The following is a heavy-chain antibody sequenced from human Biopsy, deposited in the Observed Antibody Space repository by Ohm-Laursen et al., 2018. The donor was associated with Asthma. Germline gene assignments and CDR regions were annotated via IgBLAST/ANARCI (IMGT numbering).Heavy chain of an antibody. V-gene: IGHV3-30*03. CDR3: ARDPAGYYYFDY. CDR1: GFSFNSYG. CDR2: MSFDGRQT. J-gene: IGHJ4*02. Sequence: SLRLSCAASGFSFNSYGMHWVRQAPGKGLEWVAVMSFDGRQTYYADSVKGRFTISRDNSKNTLHLQMNSLRAEDTAVYYCARDPAGYYYFDYWGQGTLVTVSS. D-gene: IGHD3-22*01.